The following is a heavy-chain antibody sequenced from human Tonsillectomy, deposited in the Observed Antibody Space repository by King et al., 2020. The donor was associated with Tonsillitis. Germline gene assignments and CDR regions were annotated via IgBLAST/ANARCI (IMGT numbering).Heavy chain of an antibody. CDR2: IKQDGSVT. CDR1: GFTFTYYW. V-gene: IGHV3-7*03. CDR3: ATEVLYRIAY. Sequence: VQLVESGGGLVQPGGSLRLSCAASGFTFTYYWMTWVRQAPGKGLEWVANIKQDGSVTKYVDSVKGRFTISRDNARNSLFLQMNSLRAEDTAVYYCATEVLYRIAYCGQATLVTVPS. J-gene: IGHJ4*02. D-gene: IGHD2-8*02.